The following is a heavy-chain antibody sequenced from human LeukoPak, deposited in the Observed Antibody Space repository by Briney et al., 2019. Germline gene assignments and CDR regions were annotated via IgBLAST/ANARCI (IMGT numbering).Heavy chain of an antibody. CDR3: ARIRDGYNDAYDI. J-gene: IGHJ3*02. CDR2: INPGGDNT. Sequence: SVKVSCKASGYTFTNYYIHWVRQAPGQGLEWMGLINPGGDNTDYAQNFQGRVTMTRDTSTSTVYMGLSSLRSEDTAVYYCARIRDGYNDAYDIWGQGTMVTVSS. V-gene: IGHV1-46*01. D-gene: IGHD5-24*01. CDR1: GYTFTNYY.